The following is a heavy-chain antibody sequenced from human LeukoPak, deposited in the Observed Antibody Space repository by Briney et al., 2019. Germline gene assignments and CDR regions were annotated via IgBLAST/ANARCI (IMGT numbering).Heavy chain of an antibody. D-gene: IGHD2-8*01. CDR3: ARDLGV. CDR2: ILYDGSNN. Sequence: GKGLECVAVILYDGSNNHYAASVKGRFTISRDNSKNTLYLQMNSLRAEDTAVYYCARDLGVWGQGTLVTVSS. V-gene: IGHV3-33*01. J-gene: IGHJ4*02.